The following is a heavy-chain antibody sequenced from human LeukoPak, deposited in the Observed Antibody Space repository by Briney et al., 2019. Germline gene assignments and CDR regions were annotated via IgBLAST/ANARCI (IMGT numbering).Heavy chain of an antibody. D-gene: IGHD3-9*01. CDR1: GGSISSSSYY. Sequence: SETLSLSCTVSGGSISSSSYYWGWIRRPPGKGLEWIGSIYYSGRTYYNPSLKCRVTISVDTSKNQLSLKLSSVTAADTAVYYCARRLARPGYFDYWGQGTLVTVSS. J-gene: IGHJ4*02. CDR3: ARRLARPGYFDY. V-gene: IGHV4-39*01. CDR2: IYYSGRT.